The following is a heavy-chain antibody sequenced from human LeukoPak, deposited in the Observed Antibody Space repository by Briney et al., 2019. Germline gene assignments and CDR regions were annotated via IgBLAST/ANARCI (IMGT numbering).Heavy chain of an antibody. CDR1: GGTFSSYA. CDR3: ARSDYYDSSGYSYRSPLDY. J-gene: IGHJ4*02. D-gene: IGHD3-22*01. Sequence: GSSVKVSCKASGGTFSSYAISWVRQAPGQGLEWMGRIIPILGIANYAQKFQGRVTITADKSTSTAYMELSSLRSEDTAVYYCARSDYYDSSGYSYRSPLDYWGQGTLVTVSS. V-gene: IGHV1-69*04. CDR2: IIPILGIA.